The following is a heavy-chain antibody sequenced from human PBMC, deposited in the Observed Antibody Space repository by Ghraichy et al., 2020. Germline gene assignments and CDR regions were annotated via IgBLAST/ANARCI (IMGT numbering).Heavy chain of an antibody. V-gene: IGHV1-69*13. J-gene: IGHJ6*02. Sequence: SVKVSCKASGGTFSSYAISWVRQAPGQGLEWMGGIIPIFGTANYAQKFQGRVTITADESTSTAYMELSSLRSEDTAVYYCARCYCSGGSCPGGYYYYGMDVWGQGTTVTVSS. CDR2: IIPIFGTA. CDR1: GGTFSSYA. CDR3: ARCYCSGGSCPGGYYYYGMDV. D-gene: IGHD2-15*01.